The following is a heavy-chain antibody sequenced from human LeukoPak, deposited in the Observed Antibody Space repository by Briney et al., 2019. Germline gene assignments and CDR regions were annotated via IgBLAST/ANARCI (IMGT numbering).Heavy chain of an antibody. CDR2: IYTSGST. Sequence: PSETLSLTCAVYGGSFSGYYWSWIRQPAGKGLEWIGRIYTSGSTNYNPSLKSRVTMSVDTSKNQFSLKLSSVTAADTAVYYCARLRHYYGSGSYGSGFDYWGQGTLVTVSS. V-gene: IGHV4-59*10. D-gene: IGHD3-10*01. CDR3: ARLRHYYGSGSYGSGFDY. J-gene: IGHJ4*02. CDR1: GGSFSGYY.